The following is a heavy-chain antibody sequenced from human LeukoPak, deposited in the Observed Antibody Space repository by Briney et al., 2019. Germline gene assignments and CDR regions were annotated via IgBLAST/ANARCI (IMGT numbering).Heavy chain of an antibody. Sequence: PGGSLRLSCAASGFTFSSYGMHWVRQAPGKGLEWVAFIRYDGSNKYYADSVKGRFTISRDNSKNTLYLQMNSLRAEDTAVYYCAKDWGYSSSSGRHYYYYYYMDVWGKGTTVTVSS. D-gene: IGHD6-6*01. CDR2: IRYDGSNK. CDR1: GFTFSSYG. CDR3: AKDWGYSSSSGRHYYYYYYMDV. V-gene: IGHV3-30*02. J-gene: IGHJ6*03.